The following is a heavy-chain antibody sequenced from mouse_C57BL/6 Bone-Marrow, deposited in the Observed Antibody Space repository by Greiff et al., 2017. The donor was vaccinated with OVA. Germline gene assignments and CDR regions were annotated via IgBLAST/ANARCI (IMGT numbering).Heavy chain of an antibody. J-gene: IGHJ2*01. CDR3: ARSITTAAHYFDY. V-gene: IGHV1-18*01. Sequence: EVQLQQSGPELVKPGASVKIPCKASGYTFTDYNMDWVKQSHGKSLEWIGDINPNNGGTIYNQKFKGKATLTVDKSSSTAYMELRSLTSEDTAVYYCARSITTAAHYFDYWGQGTTLTVSS. CDR2: INPNNGGT. D-gene: IGHD1-2*01. CDR1: GYTFTDYN.